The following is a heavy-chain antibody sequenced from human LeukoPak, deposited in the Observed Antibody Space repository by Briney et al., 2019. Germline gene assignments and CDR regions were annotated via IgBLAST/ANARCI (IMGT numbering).Heavy chain of an antibody. CDR2: MYYGGST. CDR1: GGSISSGDYS. D-gene: IGHD2-2*01. V-gene: IGHV4-30-2*01. J-gene: IGHJ4*02. Sequence: SETLSLTCTVSGGSISSGDYSWSWIRQPPGKGLEWIGYMYYGGSTYHNPSLKSRVTISVDTSKNQFSLELNSVTAADTAVYYCARGYCRSSSCPSFDYWGQGTLVTVSS. CDR3: ARGYCRSSSCPSFDY.